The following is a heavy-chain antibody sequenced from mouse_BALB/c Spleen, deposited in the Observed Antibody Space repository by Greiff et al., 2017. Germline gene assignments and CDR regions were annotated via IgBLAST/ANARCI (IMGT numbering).Heavy chain of an antibody. CDR3: ARKRGYYFDY. V-gene: IGHV1-69*02. Sequence: VQLQQSGAELVKPGASVKLSCKASGYTFTSYWMHWVKQRPGQGLEWIGEIDPSDSYTNYNQKFKGKATLTVDKSSSTAYMQLSSLTSEDSAVYYCARKRGYYFDYWGQGTTLTVSS. CDR2: IDPSDSYT. CDR1: GYTFTSYW. J-gene: IGHJ2*01.